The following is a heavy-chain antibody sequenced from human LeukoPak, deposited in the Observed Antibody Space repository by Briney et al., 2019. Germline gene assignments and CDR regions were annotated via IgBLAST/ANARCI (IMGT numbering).Heavy chain of an antibody. J-gene: IGHJ6*02. V-gene: IGHV4-4*07. D-gene: IGHD3-22*01. Sequence: SETLSLTCTVSGGSISSYYWSWIRQPAGKGLEWIGRIYTSGSTNYNPSLKSRVTMSVDTSKNQFSLKLSSVTAADTAVYYCAREATYYYDSSGYPSDYYYGMDVWGQGTTVTVS. CDR1: GGSISSYY. CDR2: IYTSGST. CDR3: AREATYYYDSSGYPSDYYYGMDV.